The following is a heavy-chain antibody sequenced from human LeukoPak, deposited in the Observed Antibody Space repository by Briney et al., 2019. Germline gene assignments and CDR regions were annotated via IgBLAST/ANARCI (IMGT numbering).Heavy chain of an antibody. D-gene: IGHD2-2*01. CDR1: GGTFSSYA. CDR2: IIPIFGTA. CDR3: ARGAYQPTQNGMDV. V-gene: IGHV1-69*01. J-gene: IGHJ6*02. Sequence: ASVNVSCKASGGTFSSYAISWVRQAPGQGLEWMGGIIPIFGTANYAQKFQGRVTITADESTSTAYMELSSLRSEDTAVYYCARGAYQPTQNGMDVWGQGTTVTVSS.